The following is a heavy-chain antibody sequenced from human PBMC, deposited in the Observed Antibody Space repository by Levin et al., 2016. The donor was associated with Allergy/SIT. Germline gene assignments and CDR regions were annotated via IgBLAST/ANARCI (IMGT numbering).Heavy chain of an antibody. J-gene: IGHJ3*02. D-gene: IGHD3-22*01. CDR3: AAPYYYDSSGRNAFDI. V-gene: IGHV3-21*01. CDR1: GFTFSSYS. Sequence: GGSLRLSCAASGFTFSSYSMNWVRQAPGKGLEWVSSISTSSSYIYYADSVRGRFTISRDNAKNSLYLQMNSLRAEDTAVYYCAAPYYYDSSGRNAFDIWGQGTMVTVSS. CDR2: ISTSSSYI.